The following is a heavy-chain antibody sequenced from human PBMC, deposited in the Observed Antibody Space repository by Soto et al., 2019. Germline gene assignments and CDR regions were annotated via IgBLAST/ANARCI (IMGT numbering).Heavy chain of an antibody. Sequence: QVQLVESGGGVVQPGRSLRVSCAASGFTFSNYGMHWVRQAPGKGLEWVAVIWYDGSNKYYADSVKGRFTISRDNSKNTMYMQRSSRRAGDTAVYDGARDTVSYGGNGIDYWGQGALVTVSS. J-gene: IGHJ4*02. CDR1: GFTFSNYG. CDR3: ARDTVSYGGNGIDY. D-gene: IGHD2-15*01. CDR2: IWYDGSNK. V-gene: IGHV3-33*01.